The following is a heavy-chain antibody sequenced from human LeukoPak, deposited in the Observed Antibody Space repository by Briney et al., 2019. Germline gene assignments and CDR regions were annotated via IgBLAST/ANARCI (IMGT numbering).Heavy chain of an antibody. CDR3: ARANRVVRGWYYFDY. J-gene: IGHJ4*02. Sequence: ASVKVSCKASGYTFTSYGISWVRQAPGQGLEWMGWISAYNGNTNYAQKLQGRVTMTTDTSTSTAYMELRSLKSDDPDVYYCARANRVVRGWYYFDYWGQGTLVTVSS. V-gene: IGHV1-18*01. CDR2: ISAYNGNT. CDR1: GYTFTSYG. D-gene: IGHD3-10*01.